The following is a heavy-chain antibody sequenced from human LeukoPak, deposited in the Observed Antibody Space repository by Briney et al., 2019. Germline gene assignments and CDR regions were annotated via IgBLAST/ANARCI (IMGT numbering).Heavy chain of an antibody. CDR1: GFTFSNSG. CDR2: SWYNGKNK. D-gene: IGHD6-6*01. Sequence: AGGSLRLSCAASGFTFSNSGMHWVRQAPGKGLEWVAISWYNGKNKYYADPVEGRFTVSRDTSKSTLYLQMNNLRVEDTAVYYCARVSPLDSSSIGPWGQGTLVTVSS. J-gene: IGHJ5*02. CDR3: ARVSPLDSSSIGP. V-gene: IGHV3-33*01.